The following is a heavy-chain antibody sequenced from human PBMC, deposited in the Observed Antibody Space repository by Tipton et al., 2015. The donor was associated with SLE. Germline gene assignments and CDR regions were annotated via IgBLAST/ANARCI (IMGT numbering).Heavy chain of an antibody. J-gene: IGHJ4*02. Sequence: SLRLPCAASGFTFDDYAMHWVRKGPGKGLEWVSGISWNSGNIDCADSVKGRFTISRDNAKNSLYLQMNSLRAEDTALYYCTKDPTMVQGLIMGGEFNYWGQGPLLSVSS. V-gene: IGHV3-9*01. CDR3: TKDPTMVQGLIMGGEFNY. CDR2: ISWNSGNI. CDR1: GFTFDDYA. D-gene: IGHD3-10*01.